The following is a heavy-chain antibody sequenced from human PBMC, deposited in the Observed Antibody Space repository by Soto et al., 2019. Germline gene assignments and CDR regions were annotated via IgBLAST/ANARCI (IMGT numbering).Heavy chain of an antibody. CDR3: ARGGRLYMID. CDR1: GGTFNSYT. D-gene: IGHD1-1*01. Sequence: GASVKVSCKASGGTFNSYTFSWVRQAPGQGLEWMGIINPSGGSTSYAQKFQGRVTMTRDTSTSTVYMELSSLRSEDTAVYYCARGGRLYMIDWGQGTLVTVSS. V-gene: IGHV1-46*02. CDR2: INPSGGST. J-gene: IGHJ4*02.